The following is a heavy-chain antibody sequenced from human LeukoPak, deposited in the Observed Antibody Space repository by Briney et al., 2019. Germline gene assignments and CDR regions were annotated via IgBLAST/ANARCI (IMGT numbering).Heavy chain of an antibody. CDR1: GGSFSSYA. CDR3: ACSYNWNGGYFDY. V-gene: IGHV1-69*13. D-gene: IGHD1-20*01. J-gene: IGHJ4*02. CDR2: IIPILGTA. Sequence: EASVKVSCKASGGSFSSYAISWVRQAPGQGLEWMGGIIPILGTANYAQKFQGRVTITADESTSTAYMELSSLRSEDTAVYYCACSYNWNGGYFDYWGQGTLVTVSS.